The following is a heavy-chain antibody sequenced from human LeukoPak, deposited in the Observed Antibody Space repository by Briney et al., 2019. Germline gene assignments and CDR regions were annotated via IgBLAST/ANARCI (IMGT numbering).Heavy chain of an antibody. CDR1: GFTLSNYG. CDR2: ISGSGGST. CDR3: AKDPRTGLLRSEYYFDY. V-gene: IGHV3-23*01. Sequence: GGSLRLSCAASGFTLSNYGMSWVRQAPGKGLEWVAGISGSGGSTYYADSVKGRFTISRDNSKNTLYLQMNSLRAEDTAVYYCAKDPRTGLLRSEYYFDYWGQGTLVTVSS. D-gene: IGHD2-21*01. J-gene: IGHJ4*02.